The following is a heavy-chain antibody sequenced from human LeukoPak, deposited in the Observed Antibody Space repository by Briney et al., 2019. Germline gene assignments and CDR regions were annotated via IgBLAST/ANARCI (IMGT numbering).Heavy chain of an antibody. J-gene: IGHJ4*02. V-gene: IGHV4-39*01. CDR2: IYYSGST. Sequence: PSETLSLTCTVSGGSISSSSYYWGWIRQPPGKGLEWIGSIYYSGSTCYNPSLKSRVTISVDTSKNQFSLKLSSVTAADTAVYYCASHIDYYDSSGYWDWGQGTLVTVSS. CDR1: GGSISSSSYY. CDR3: ASHIDYYDSSGYWD. D-gene: IGHD3-22*01.